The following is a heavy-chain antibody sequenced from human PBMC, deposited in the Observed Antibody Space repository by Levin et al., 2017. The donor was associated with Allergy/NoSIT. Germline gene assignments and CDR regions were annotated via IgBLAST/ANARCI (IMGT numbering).Heavy chain of an antibody. CDR2: ISPNSNYI. D-gene: IGHD3-22*01. CDR3: ARSGSPDY. V-gene: IGHV3-21*01. Sequence: ASVKVSCAASGFTFSDYSMNWVRQAPGKGLEWVASISPNSNYIYYADSLKGRFTISRDNSKSSVFLQMNSLRAEDTALYYCARSGSPDYWGQGTLVTVSS. CDR1: GFTFSDYS. J-gene: IGHJ4*02.